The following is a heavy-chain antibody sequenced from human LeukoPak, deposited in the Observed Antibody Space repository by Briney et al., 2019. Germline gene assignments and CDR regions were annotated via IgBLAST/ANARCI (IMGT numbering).Heavy chain of an antibody. J-gene: IGHJ4*02. Sequence: ASVKVSCKASGYTFTSYAMHWVRQAPGQRLEWMGWINTNTGNPTYAQGFTGRFVFSLDTSVSTAYLQISSLKAEDTAVYYCARDLYGDYFDYWGQGTLVTVST. CDR1: GYTFTSYA. CDR2: INTNTGNP. CDR3: ARDLYGDYFDY. D-gene: IGHD4-17*01. V-gene: IGHV7-4-1*02.